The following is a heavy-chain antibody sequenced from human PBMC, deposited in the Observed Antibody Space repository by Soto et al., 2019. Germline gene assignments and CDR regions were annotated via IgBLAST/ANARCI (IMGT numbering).Heavy chain of an antibody. CDR2: ISWNSGSI. CDR3: AKGLYITSCYWPAQH. J-gene: IGHJ1*01. V-gene: IGHV3-9*01. CDR1: GFTFDDYA. Sequence: EVQLVESGGGLVQPGRSLRLSCAASGFTFDDYAMHWVRQAPGKGLEWVSGISWNSGSIGYADSVKGRFTISRDNAKNTRNQQMNSLIAEDTALYYCAKGLYITSCYWPAQHGGQGTLVTVST. D-gene: IGHD6-13*01.